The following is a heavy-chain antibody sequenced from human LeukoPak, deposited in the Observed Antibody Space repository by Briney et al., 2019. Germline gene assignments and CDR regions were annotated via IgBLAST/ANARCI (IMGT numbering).Heavy chain of an antibody. D-gene: IGHD3-3*01. J-gene: IGHJ4*02. CDR1: GYSFTDYY. V-gene: IGHV1-2*07. CDR3: ARVDFIDAGPYLIGP. CDR2: INTNSGLT. Sequence: ASVKVSCKTSGYSFTDYYIHWVRQAPGQGLEWMGLINTNSGLTSSARKFQGRFTITRDPSITTFYMDMAWLTSDDTAIYFCARVDFIDAGPYLIGPWGQGALVTVSS.